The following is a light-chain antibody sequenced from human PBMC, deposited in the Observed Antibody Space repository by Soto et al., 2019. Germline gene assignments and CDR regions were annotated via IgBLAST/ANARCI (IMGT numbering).Light chain of an antibody. CDR3: SSYTNTSTLV. V-gene: IGLV2-14*01. J-gene: IGLJ2*01. Sequence: QPVLTQPASVSGSPGQSITISCTGTSSNVGGYNFVSWYQQHPGKAPKLMIYDVIYRPSGVSNRFSGSKSGNTASLTISGLQAEDEADFYCSSYTNTSTLVFGGGTKLTVL. CDR2: DVI. CDR1: SSNVGGYNF.